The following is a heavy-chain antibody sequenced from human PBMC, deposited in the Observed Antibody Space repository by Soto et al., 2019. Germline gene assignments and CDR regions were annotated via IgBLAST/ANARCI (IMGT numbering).Heavy chain of an antibody. CDR2: ISGSGHYI. J-gene: IGHJ4*02. Sequence: EVQLVESGGGLVKPGGSLRLSCVASGFTFRNCSMNWVRQAPGKGLEWVSSISGSGHYIYYADFVKGRFTISRDNAKNSLYLQMTSLRADDTAVYFCATEGLRRGSYYRFDRWGPGILVTVSS. D-gene: IGHD1-26*01. CDR1: GFTFRNCS. V-gene: IGHV3-21*01. CDR3: ATEGLRRGSYYRFDR.